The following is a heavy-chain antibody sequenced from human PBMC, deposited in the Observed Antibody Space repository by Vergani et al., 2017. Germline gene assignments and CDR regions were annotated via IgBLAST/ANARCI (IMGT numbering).Heavy chain of an antibody. Sequence: QVQLVESGGGVVQPGGSLRLSCAASGFTFSSYGMHWVRQAPGKGLEWVAFIRYDGSNKYYADSVKGRFTVSRDISKNSLFLQMNSLRPEDTARYYCARDGHYSVLSGYYMGGGFDIWGQGTMVTVSS. CDR1: GFTFSSYG. J-gene: IGHJ3*02. V-gene: IGHV3-30*02. CDR2: IRYDGSNK. D-gene: IGHD3-3*01. CDR3: ARDGHYSVLSGYYMGGGFDI.